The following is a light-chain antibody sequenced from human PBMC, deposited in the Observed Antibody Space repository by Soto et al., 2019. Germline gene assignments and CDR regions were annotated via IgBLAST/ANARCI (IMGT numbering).Light chain of an antibody. CDR3: QQYNNWPRT. CDR2: GAS. CDR1: QSVSGN. J-gene: IGKJ1*01. Sequence: EIVMTQSPATLSVSPGERATLSGRASQSVSGNLAWYQQKPGQAPRLLIYGASTRATGIPARFSGSGSGTEFTLTISSLQSEDFAVYYCQQYNNWPRTFGHGTKVEIK. V-gene: IGKV3-15*01.